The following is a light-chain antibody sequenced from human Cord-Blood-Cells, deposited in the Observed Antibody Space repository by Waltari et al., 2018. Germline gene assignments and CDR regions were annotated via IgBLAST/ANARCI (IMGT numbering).Light chain of an antibody. J-gene: IGKJ2*03. CDR1: QSISSY. V-gene: IGKV1-39*01. CDR2: AAS. Sequence: DIQMTHSPSSLSASVGHRVPITYRASQSISSYLNWYQQKQGQAPKPLIYAASSLQSGVPSRFSGSGSGTDFTLTISSLQPEDFATYYCQQSYSTPYSFGQGTKLDIK. CDR3: QQSYSTPYS.